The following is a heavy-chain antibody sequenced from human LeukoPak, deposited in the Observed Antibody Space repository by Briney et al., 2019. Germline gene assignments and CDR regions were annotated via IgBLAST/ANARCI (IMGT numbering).Heavy chain of an antibody. Sequence: GASVKVSCKASGGTFSSYAISWVRQAPGQGLEWMGGIIPIFGTANYAQKFQGRVTMTEDTSTDTAYMELSSLRSEDTAVYYCASTMVRRLPDFDYWGQGTLVTVSS. CDR1: GGTFSSYA. J-gene: IGHJ4*02. V-gene: IGHV1-69*06. CDR2: IIPIFGTA. D-gene: IGHD3-10*01. CDR3: ASTMVRRLPDFDY.